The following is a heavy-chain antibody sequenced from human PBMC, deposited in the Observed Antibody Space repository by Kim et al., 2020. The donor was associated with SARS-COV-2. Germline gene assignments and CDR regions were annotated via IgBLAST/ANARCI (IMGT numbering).Heavy chain of an antibody. V-gene: IGHV4-59*01. J-gene: IGHJ4*02. Sequence: SETLSLTCTVSGGSIRSYYWSWIRQPPGKGLEWIGYIYYSGSTNYNPSLKSRVTMSVDTSKNQFSLRLSSVTAADTAVYYCARESSGFYYFDYWGQGTLVTVSS. CDR2: IYYSGST. CDR3: ARESSGFYYFDY. CDR1: GGSIRSYY. D-gene: IGHD6-19*01.